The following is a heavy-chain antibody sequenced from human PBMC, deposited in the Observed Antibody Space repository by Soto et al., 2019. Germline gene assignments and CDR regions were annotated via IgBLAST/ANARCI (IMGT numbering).Heavy chain of an antibody. Sequence: QVQLVQSGAEVKKPGSSVKVSCKASGGTFSSYAISWVRQAPGHGLEWMGVIIPICGTANYAQKFQGRVTITADESTSTAYMELSSLRSEDTAVYYCARSRVTYYYDRSAFDIWGQGTMVTVSS. CDR3: ARSRVTYYYDRSAFDI. D-gene: IGHD3-22*01. J-gene: IGHJ3*02. CDR2: IIPICGTA. CDR1: GGTFSSYA. V-gene: IGHV1-69*01.